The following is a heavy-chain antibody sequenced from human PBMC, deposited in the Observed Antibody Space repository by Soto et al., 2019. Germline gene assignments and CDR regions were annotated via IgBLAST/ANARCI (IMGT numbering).Heavy chain of an antibody. J-gene: IGHJ4*02. D-gene: IGHD2-21*02. V-gene: IGHV3-30-3*01. CDR1: GFTFSSYA. CDR2: ISYDGSNK. CDR3: ARDWGDYYFDY. Sequence: QVPLVESGGGVVQPGRSLRLSCAASGFTFSSYAMHWVRQAPGKGLEWVAVISYDGSNKYYADSVKGRFTISRDNSENTLYLQMNSLRAEDTAVYYCARDWGDYYFDYWGQGTLVTVSS.